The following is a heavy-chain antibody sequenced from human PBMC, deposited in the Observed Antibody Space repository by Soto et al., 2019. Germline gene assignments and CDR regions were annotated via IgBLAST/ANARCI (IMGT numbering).Heavy chain of an antibody. J-gene: IGHJ4*02. Sequence: GGSLRLSCEASGFVFKMYYMHWVRQVPGKRPEWVSHISDDGKITTYADSVKDRFTISRDNAKDTLYLQLDNLRGDDTGLYYCIRGPRASSSGTGAYWGQGTQVTVSS. CDR2: ISDDGKIT. CDR3: IRGPRASSSGTGAY. D-gene: IGHD2-2*01. CDR1: GFVFKMYY. V-gene: IGHV3-74*01.